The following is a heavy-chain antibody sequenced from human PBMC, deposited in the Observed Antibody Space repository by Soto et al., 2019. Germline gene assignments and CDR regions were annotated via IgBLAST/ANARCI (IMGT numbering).Heavy chain of an antibody. Sequence: EASVKVSCKASGYTFNNYGINWVRQAPGRGLEWVGWISADDGNTNYAQNLQGRITITTDTSSNTAYMELRSLRSDDTAIYYCARGRYYYDSSDYWGQGTPVTVSS. CDR2: ISADDGNT. CDR1: GYTFNNYG. D-gene: IGHD3-22*01. J-gene: IGHJ4*02. CDR3: ARGRYYYDSSDY. V-gene: IGHV1-18*01.